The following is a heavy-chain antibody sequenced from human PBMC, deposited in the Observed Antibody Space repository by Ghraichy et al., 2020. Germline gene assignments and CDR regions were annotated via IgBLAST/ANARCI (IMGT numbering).Heavy chain of an antibody. CDR2: IYYSGSA. J-gene: IGHJ4*02. V-gene: IGHV4-39*01. CDR3: ARGLLGYCSSISCYGFDY. CDR1: GGSISNSSYY. D-gene: IGHD2-2*01. Sequence: SETLSLTCTVSGGSISNSSYYWGWIRQPPGKGLEWIGSIYYSGSAYYNPSLKSRVTISVDTPRNQFSLNLRSVTAADTAIYYCARGLLGYCSSISCYGFDYWGQGPLV.